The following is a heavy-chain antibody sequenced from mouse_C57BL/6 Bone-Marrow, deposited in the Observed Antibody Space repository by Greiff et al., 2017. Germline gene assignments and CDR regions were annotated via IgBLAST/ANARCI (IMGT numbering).Heavy chain of an antibody. CDR3: AKLPYFGSSSWFAY. D-gene: IGHD1-1*01. CDR2: IRGDGST. CDR1: GFSFTSYG. J-gene: IGHJ3*01. Sequence: VQLVESGPGLVAPSQSLSITCTVSGFSFTSYGVSWVRQPPGQGLEWLGVIRGDGSTNYHSALISRLSISKDNSKSQVFLNLNSLQTDDTATYYCAKLPYFGSSSWFAYWGQGTLVTVSA. V-gene: IGHV2-3*01.